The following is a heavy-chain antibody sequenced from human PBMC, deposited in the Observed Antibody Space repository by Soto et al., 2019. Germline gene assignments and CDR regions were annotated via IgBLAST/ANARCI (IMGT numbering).Heavy chain of an antibody. CDR2: IYWDDDK. V-gene: IGHV2-5*02. CDR3: AHRLGGIGVAGTFDY. D-gene: IGHD6-19*01. J-gene: IGHJ4*02. Sequence: QITLKESGPTLVKPTQTLTLTCTFSGFSLSTSGVGVGWIRQPPGKALEWLALIYWDDDKRYSPSLKSRLTISMDCSIXQVVLTMTNMDPVDTATYYCAHRLGGIGVAGTFDYWGQGTLVTVSS. CDR1: GFSLSTSGVG.